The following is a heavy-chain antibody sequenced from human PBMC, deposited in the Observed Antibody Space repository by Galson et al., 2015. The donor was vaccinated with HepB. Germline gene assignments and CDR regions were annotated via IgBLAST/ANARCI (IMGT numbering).Heavy chain of an antibody. V-gene: IGHV3-30*04. CDR1: GFTFSSYA. J-gene: IGHJ3*02. CDR3: ARGSSNDAFDI. D-gene: IGHD6-6*01. CDR2: ISYDGSNK. Sequence: SLRLSCAASGFTFSSYAMHWVRQAPGKGLEWVAVISYDGSNKYYADSVKGRFTISRDNSKNTLYLQMNSLRAEDTAVYYCARGSSNDAFDIWGQGTMVTVSS.